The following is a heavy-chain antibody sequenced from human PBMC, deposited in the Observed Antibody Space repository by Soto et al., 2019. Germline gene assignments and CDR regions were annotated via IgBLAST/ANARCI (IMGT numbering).Heavy chain of an antibody. V-gene: IGHV3-30-3*01. J-gene: IGHJ5*02. CDR1: GSTFPNYP. D-gene: IGHD2-2*01. CDR2: ISHDGVNK. CDR3: VRGGYCSSWERIDP. Sequence: VQLVESGGGVIHPGKSLKLSCAASGSTFPNYPMHWVRQTPDNGLGWVAVISHDGVNKNSADSVKGRFTISRDNSRNPLYLQMDSLRVEDTAMSYCVRGGYCSSWERIDPCGQGTLVTVSS.